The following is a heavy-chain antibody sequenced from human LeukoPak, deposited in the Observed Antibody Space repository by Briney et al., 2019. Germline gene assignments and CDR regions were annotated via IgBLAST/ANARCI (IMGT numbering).Heavy chain of an antibody. Sequence: GGSLRLSCAASGFTFSSYAMSWVRQAPGKGLEWVAVISYDGSNKYYADSVKGRFTIPRDNSKNTLYLQMNSLRAEDTAVYYCAKDGSSGYYYAFDYWGQGTLVTVS. CDR1: GFTFSSYA. J-gene: IGHJ4*02. CDR2: ISYDGSNK. CDR3: AKDGSSGYYYAFDY. V-gene: IGHV3-30*18. D-gene: IGHD3-22*01.